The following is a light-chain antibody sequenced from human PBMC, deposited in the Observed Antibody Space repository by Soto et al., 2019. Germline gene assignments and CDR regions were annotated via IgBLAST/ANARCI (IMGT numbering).Light chain of an antibody. CDR2: SNT. CDR3: QSYDSSLSGWV. J-gene: IGLJ3*02. Sequence: QDVVTQPPSVSGAPGQRVTISCIGRSSNIGAGYDVHWYQQLPGTAPKLLISSNTNRPSGVPDRFSGSKSGTSASLAITGLKAEDEADYYYQSYDSSLSGWVFGGGPKLTVL. V-gene: IGLV1-40*01. CDR1: SSNIGAGYD.